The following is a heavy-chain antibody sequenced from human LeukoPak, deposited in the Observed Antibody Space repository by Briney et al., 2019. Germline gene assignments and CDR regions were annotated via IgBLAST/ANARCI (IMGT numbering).Heavy chain of an antibody. CDR3: ARDRPGPYGSAKGSAFDI. D-gene: IGHD3-10*01. CDR2: IKEDGSEK. V-gene: IGHV3-7*01. Sequence: GGSLRLSCAASGFAFSSYWMSWVRQAPGKGLEWVANIKEDGSEKYYVDSAKGRFSISRDNAKSSLYLQMDSLRAEDTAVYYCARDRPGPYGSAKGSAFDIWGQGTMVTVSS. J-gene: IGHJ3*02. CDR1: GFAFSSYW.